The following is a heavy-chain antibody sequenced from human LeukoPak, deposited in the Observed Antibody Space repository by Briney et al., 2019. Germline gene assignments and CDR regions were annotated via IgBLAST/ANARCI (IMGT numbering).Heavy chain of an antibody. J-gene: IGHJ5*02. D-gene: IGHD2-15*01. Sequence: SETLSLTCTVSGDSISSSSYYWGWIRLPPGKGLEWIGSIYYSGSIYYNPSLKSRVTMSVDTSKNQFSLKLSSVTAADTAVYYCARDGDYCSGGSCYGGWFDPWGQGTLVTVSS. CDR3: ARDGDYCSGGSCYGGWFDP. CDR2: IYYSGSI. CDR1: GDSISSSSYY. V-gene: IGHV4-39*07.